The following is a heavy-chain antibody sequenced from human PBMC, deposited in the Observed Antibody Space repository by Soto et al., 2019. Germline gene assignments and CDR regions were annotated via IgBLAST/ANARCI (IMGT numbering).Heavy chain of an antibody. Sequence: GSLRLSCAASGFTFTNHAMSWVRQAPEKGLEWVSGISGGGGNTYYADSVKGRFTISRDNSMNTLSLQMNSLRAEDTAIYYCAKCLRSGGSCYYDYWGHGTLVTVSS. J-gene: IGHJ4*01. CDR2: ISGGGGNT. CDR3: AKCLRSGGSCYYDY. V-gene: IGHV3-23*01. CDR1: GFTFTNHA. D-gene: IGHD2-15*01.